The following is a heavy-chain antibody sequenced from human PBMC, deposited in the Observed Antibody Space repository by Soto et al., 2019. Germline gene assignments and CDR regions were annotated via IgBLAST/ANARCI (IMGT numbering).Heavy chain of an antibody. J-gene: IGHJ4*02. CDR2: ISGSGGST. CDR1: GFTFSSYA. CDR3: AKDRRSSSYYFDY. Sequence: GGSLRLSCAASGFTFSSYAMSWVRQAPGKGLEWVSAISGSGGSTYYADSVKGRFTISRDNAKNTMYLHMNSLRAEDTAVYYCAKDRRSSSYYFDYWGQGTPVTVSS. D-gene: IGHD6-6*01. V-gene: IGHV3-23*01.